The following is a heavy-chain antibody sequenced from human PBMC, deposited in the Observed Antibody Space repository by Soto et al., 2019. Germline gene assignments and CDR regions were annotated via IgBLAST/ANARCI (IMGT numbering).Heavy chain of an antibody. D-gene: IGHD3-22*01. V-gene: IGHV3-30-3*01. J-gene: IGHJ4*02. CDR2: ISYDGSNK. CDR1: GFTFNTYA. Sequence: GGSLRLSCATSGFTFNTYAMHLVRQAPGKGLELVAIISYDGSNKHYADSVKGRFTISRDNPKNTVYLEMSSLRPEDTAVYYCARDLSRGITMIALEIHYWGQGALVTVSS. CDR3: ARDLSRGITMIALEIHY.